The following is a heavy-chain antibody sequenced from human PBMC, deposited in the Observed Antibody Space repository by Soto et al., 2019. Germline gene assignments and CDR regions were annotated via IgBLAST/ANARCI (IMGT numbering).Heavy chain of an antibody. J-gene: IGHJ5*02. D-gene: IGHD4-4*01. CDR1: GGSFSGYY. Sequence: QVQLQQWGAGLLKPSETLSLTCAVYGGSFSGYYWSWIRQPPGKGLEWIGEINHSGSTNYNPSLKSRVTISVDTSKNQFSLKLSSVTAADTAVYYCARGLSLVTTYWFDPWCQGTLVTVSS. V-gene: IGHV4-34*01. CDR2: INHSGST. CDR3: ARGLSLVTTYWFDP.